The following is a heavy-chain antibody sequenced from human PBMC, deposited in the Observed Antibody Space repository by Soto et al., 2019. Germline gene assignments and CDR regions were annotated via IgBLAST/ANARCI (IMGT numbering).Heavy chain of an antibody. J-gene: IGHJ4*02. Sequence: SLRLSCAPSGFPSDGYPMHWVRRAPGKGLKRVSGIRWNSGSIGYADSVKGRFTISRDNAQNSLYLQMNSLRAEDTALYYCAKDSRLGCSSTSCLGHWGQGTLVTVSS. D-gene: IGHD2-2*01. V-gene: IGHV3-9*02. CDR1: GFPSDGYP. CDR2: IRWNSGSI. CDR3: AKDSRLGCSSTSCLGH.